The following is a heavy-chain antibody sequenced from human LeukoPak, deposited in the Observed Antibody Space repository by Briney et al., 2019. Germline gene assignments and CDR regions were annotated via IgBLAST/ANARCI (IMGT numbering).Heavy chain of an antibody. J-gene: IGHJ3*02. CDR1: GGTFSSYA. CDR3: ARDYYGSGSYYNHLTFDI. D-gene: IGHD3-10*01. V-gene: IGHV1-69*05. CDR2: IIPIFGTA. Sequence: SVKVSCKASGGTFSSYAISWVRQAPGQGLEWMGGIIPIFGTANYAQKFQGRVTITTDESTSTAYMELSSLRSEDTAVYYCARDYYGSGSYYNHLTFDIWGQGTMVTVSS.